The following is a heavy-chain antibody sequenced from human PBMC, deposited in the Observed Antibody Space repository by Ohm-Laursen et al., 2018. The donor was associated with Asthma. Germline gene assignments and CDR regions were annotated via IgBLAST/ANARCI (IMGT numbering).Heavy chain of an antibody. CDR1: GFTFSSYG. CDR2: ISYDGSNK. CDR3: ARDQRGSYYGPFDY. Sequence: SLRLSCAASGFTFSSYGMHWVRQAPGKGLEWVAVISYDGSNKYYADSVKGRFTISRDNSKNTLYLQMNSLRAEDTAVYYCARDQRGSYYGPFDYWGQGTLVTVSS. D-gene: IGHD1-26*01. V-gene: IGHV3-30*03. J-gene: IGHJ4*02.